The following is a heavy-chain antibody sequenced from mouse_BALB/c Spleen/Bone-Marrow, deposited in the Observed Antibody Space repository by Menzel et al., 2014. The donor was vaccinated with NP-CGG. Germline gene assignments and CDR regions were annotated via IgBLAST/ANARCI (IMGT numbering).Heavy chain of an antibody. J-gene: IGHJ2*01. V-gene: IGHV1-14*01. CDR2: INPYNDGT. Sequence: VQLQQSGPELVKPGASVKMSCKASGYTLSSYVMHWVEQKPGQGLEWIGYINPYNDGTKYNEKFKGKATLTSDKSSSTAYMELSSLTSEDSAVYYCAKGDNYRYDFDYWGQGTTLTVSS. D-gene: IGHD2-14*01. CDR1: GYTLSSYV. CDR3: AKGDNYRYDFDY.